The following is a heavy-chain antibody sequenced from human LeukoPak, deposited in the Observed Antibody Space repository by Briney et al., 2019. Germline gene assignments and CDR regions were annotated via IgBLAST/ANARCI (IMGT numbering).Heavy chain of an antibody. V-gene: IGHV7-4-1*02. J-gene: IGHJ4*02. D-gene: IGHD6-13*01. CDR2: SNTNTGNP. CDR1: GYTFTSYA. Sequence: GASVKVSCKASGYTFTSYAMNWVRQAPGQRLEWMGWSNTNTGNPTYAQGFTGRFVFSLDTSVSTAYLQISSLKAEDTAVYYCARDAPVMSYSSSWYYFDYWGQGTLVTVSS. CDR3: ARDAPVMSYSSSWYYFDY.